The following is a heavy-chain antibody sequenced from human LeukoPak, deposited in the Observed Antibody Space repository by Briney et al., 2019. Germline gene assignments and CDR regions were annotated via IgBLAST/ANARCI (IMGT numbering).Heavy chain of an antibody. J-gene: IGHJ4*02. CDR1: GDSVSSNSAA. Sequence: SQTLSLTCAISGDSVSSNSAAWNWIRQSPSRGLEWLGRTYYRSKWYNNYAISVKSRITINPDTSKNQFSLQLNSVTPEDTAVYYCTRERELGTPVAYLDYWGQGTPVTVSS. CDR2: TYYRSKWYN. CDR3: TRERELGTPVAYLDY. V-gene: IGHV6-1*01. D-gene: IGHD7-27*01.